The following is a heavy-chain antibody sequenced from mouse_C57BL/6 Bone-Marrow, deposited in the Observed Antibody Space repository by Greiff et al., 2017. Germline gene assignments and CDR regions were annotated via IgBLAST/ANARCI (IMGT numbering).Heavy chain of an antibody. CDR2: IHPNSGST. D-gene: IGHD1-1*01. V-gene: IGHV1-64*01. Sequence: VQLQQPGAELVKPGASVKLSCKASGYTFTSYWMHWVKQRPGQGLEWIGMIHPNSGSTNYNEKFKSTATLTVDKSSSTAYMQLSSLASEDSAVYYCARSYYGSSLYYYAMDYWGQGTSVTVSS. J-gene: IGHJ4*01. CDR1: GYTFTSYW. CDR3: ARSYYGSSLYYYAMDY.